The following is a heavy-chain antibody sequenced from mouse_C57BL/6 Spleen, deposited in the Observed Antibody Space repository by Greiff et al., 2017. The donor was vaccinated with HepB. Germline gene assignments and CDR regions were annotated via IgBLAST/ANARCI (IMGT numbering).Heavy chain of an antibody. CDR3: ARWTAQATIDY. Sequence: QVQLKESGAELARPGASVKLSCKASGYTFTSYGISWVKQRTGQGLEWIGEIYPRSGNTYYNEKFKGKATLTADKSSSTAYMELRSLTSEYSAVYFCARWTAQATIDYWGQGTTLTVST. CDR1: GYTFTSYG. D-gene: IGHD3-2*02. V-gene: IGHV1-81*01. J-gene: IGHJ2*01. CDR2: IYPRSGNT.